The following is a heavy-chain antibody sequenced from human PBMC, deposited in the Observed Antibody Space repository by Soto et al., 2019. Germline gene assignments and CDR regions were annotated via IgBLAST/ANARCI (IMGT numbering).Heavy chain of an antibody. CDR2: INHSGST. V-gene: IGHV4-34*01. CDR1: GGSFSGDY. Sequence: SETLSLTCAVYGGSFSGDYWSWIRQPPGKGLEWIGEINHSGSTNYNPSLKSRVTISVDTSKNQFSLKLSSVTAADTAVYYCARGRLVDTAMVKSHYYYGMDVWGQGTTVTVSS. J-gene: IGHJ6*02. CDR3: ARGRLVDTAMVKSHYYYGMDV. D-gene: IGHD5-18*01.